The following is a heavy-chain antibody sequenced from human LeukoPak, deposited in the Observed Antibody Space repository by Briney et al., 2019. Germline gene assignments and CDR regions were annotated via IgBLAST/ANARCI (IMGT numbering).Heavy chain of an antibody. CDR3: ARPYYGYSVGDAYDV. CDR1: RVSINDYY. D-gene: IGHD4-17*01. J-gene: IGHJ3*01. CDR2: VSSTGNT. V-gene: IGHV4-59*01. Sequence: PSETLSLTCTVARVSINDYYWTWIRQPPGKGLEWIGYVSSTGNTNSNPSLRSRVSMSIDASKKQFSLRLNSVTAADTAVYYCARPYYGYSVGDAYDVWGQGTLVTVSS.